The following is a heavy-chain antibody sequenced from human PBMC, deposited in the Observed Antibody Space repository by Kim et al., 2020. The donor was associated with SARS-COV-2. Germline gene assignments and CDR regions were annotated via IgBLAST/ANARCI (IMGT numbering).Heavy chain of an antibody. Sequence: SETLSLTCSVSGVSIGNDNWWSWFRQAPGKGLEWIGEIYQTGTTNYSPSLKSRALMSVDRSRSQFSLTLTSVTAADTAVYYCARVAIRGEIDSWGQGTLVTVSS. CDR2: IYQTGTT. V-gene: IGHV4-4*02. CDR3: ARVAIRGEIDS. D-gene: IGHD3-10*01. J-gene: IGHJ4*02. CDR1: GVSIGNDNW.